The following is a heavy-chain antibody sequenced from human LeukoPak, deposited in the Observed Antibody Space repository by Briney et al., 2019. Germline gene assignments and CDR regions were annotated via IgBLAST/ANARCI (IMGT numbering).Heavy chain of an antibody. V-gene: IGHV4-59*08. CDR2: MLDTVTT. J-gene: IGHJ4*02. CDR1: GGSMNSHY. D-gene: IGHD3-16*01. CDR3: ARHVDGFSYAFPRYYFDF. Sequence: PSETLSLTCTVSGGSMNSHYWSWIRQPPGKGLEWIGYMLDTVTTKDNPSLKSRFTLSADTSKNQFSLRLTSVTAADTAVYYCARHVDGFSYAFPRYYFDFWGQGNLVIVSS.